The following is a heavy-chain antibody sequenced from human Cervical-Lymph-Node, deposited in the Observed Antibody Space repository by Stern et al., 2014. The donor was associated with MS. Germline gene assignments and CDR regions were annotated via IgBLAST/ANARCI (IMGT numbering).Heavy chain of an antibody. J-gene: IGHJ5*02. V-gene: IGHV1-69*04. CDR1: GGTFRSSYA. Sequence: VQLVQSGAEVKKPGSSVNVSCKASGGTFRSSYAVSWVRQAPGQGLEWMGRIIPIIGLPNYAQKFQTRLTITADKSTSTVYMELSSLTSEDTAVYYCARGIVTNRPAATLHNLFDPWGQGTLVTVSS. CDR2: IIPIIGLP. CDR3: ARGIVTNRPAATLHNLFDP. D-gene: IGHD2-15*01.